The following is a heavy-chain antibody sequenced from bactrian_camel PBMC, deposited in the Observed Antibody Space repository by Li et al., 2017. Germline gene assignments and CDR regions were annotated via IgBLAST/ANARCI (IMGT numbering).Heavy chain of an antibody. V-gene: IGHV3S53*01. J-gene: IGHJ4*01. CDR2: IYAATT. CDR3: AATTSVVAGTPLFENLYNF. Sequence: HVQLVESGGGLVQPGGSLRLSCAASGLDISDRCMAWFRQAPGNEREGVATIYAATTYVADSVKGRFTISQDNAKNTVYLQMNDLKPEDTAMYYCAATTSVVAGTPLFENLYNFWGQGTQVTVS. CDR1: GLDISDRC. D-gene: IGHD2*01.